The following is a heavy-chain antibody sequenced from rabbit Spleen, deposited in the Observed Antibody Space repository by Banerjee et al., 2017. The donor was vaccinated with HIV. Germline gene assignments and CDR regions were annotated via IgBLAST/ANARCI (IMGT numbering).Heavy chain of an antibody. Sequence: QEQLVESGGGLVKPGASLTLTCKASGFSFGDRDVMCWVRQAPGKGLEWIACINAATGKPVYATWAKGRSTISRTSSTTLTLRMTSLTAADRAAYFCARDLVGVIGWNFYLLGPGTLVTVS. V-gene: IGHV1S45*01. CDR1: GFSFGDRDV. J-gene: IGHJ4*01. CDR2: INAATGKP. D-gene: IGHD1-1*01. CDR3: ARDLVGVIGWNFYL.